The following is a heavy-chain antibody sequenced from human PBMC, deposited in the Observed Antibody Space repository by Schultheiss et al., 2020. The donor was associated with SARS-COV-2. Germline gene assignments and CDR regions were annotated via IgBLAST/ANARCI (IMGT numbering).Heavy chain of an antibody. Sequence: SGPTLVKPTQTLTLTCTFSGFSLSTSGVGVSWIRQPPGKALEWLARIDWDDDKYYSTSLKTRLTISKDTSKNQVVLTMTNMDPVDIATYYCARTRYSSGWNWFDPWGQGTLVTVSS. J-gene: IGHJ5*02. CDR3: ARTRYSSGWNWFDP. CDR2: IDWDDDK. D-gene: IGHD6-19*01. V-gene: IGHV2-70*11. CDR1: GFSLSTSGVG.